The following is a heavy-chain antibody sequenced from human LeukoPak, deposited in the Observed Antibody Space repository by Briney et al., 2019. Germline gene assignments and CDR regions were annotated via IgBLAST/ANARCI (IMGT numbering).Heavy chain of an antibody. CDR3: ARVYVPNYYYYGMDV. J-gene: IGHJ6*02. Sequence: GGSLRLSCAASGFTFSSYAMHWVRQAPGKGLEWVAVISYDGSNKYYADSVKGRFTISRDNSKNTLYPQMNSLRAEDTAVYYCARVYVPNYYYYGMDVWGQGTTVTVSS. V-gene: IGHV3-30-3*01. CDR1: GFTFSSYA. D-gene: IGHD2-2*01. CDR2: ISYDGSNK.